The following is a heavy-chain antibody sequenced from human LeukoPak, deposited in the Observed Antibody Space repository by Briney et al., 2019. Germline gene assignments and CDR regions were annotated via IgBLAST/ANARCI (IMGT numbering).Heavy chain of an antibody. J-gene: IGHJ4*02. CDR2: IKSKTDGGTT. Sequence: GGSLRLSCAASGFTFSNAWMSWVRQAPGKGLEWVGRIKSKTDGGTTDYAAPVKGRFTISRDDSKNTLYLQMNSLKTEDTAVYYCTTASLYNWNYVVVGDYWGQGTLVTVSS. D-gene: IGHD1-7*01. V-gene: IGHV3-15*01. CDR1: GFTFSNAW. CDR3: TTASLYNWNYVVVGDY.